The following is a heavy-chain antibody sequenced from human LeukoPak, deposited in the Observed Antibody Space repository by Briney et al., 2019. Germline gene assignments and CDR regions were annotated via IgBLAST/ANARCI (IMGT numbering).Heavy chain of an antibody. Sequence: PSETLSLTCTVSGGSIGSSSYYWGWIRQPPGKGLEWIGSIYYSGSTYYNPSLKSRVTISVDTSKNQFSLKLSSVTAADTAVYYCARHSDSPPSIAVAGADFDYWGQGTLVTVSS. J-gene: IGHJ4*02. D-gene: IGHD6-19*01. V-gene: IGHV4-39*01. CDR2: IYYSGST. CDR3: ARHSDSPPSIAVAGADFDY. CDR1: GGSIGSSSYY.